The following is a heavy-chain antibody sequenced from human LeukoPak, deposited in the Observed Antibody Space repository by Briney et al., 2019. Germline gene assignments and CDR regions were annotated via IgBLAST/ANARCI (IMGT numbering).Heavy chain of an antibody. D-gene: IGHD3-10*01. V-gene: IGHV3-23*01. CDR1: GFTFSSYA. CDR3: AREVAMVRGVSWFDP. Sequence: GGSLRLSCAASGFTFSSYAMTWVRQAPGEGLEWVSAISPSGGDTYYADSVQGRFSISRDDSKNTLYLQMNSLRAEDTAVYYCAREVAMVRGVSWFDPWGQGTLVTVSS. J-gene: IGHJ5*02. CDR2: ISPSGGDT.